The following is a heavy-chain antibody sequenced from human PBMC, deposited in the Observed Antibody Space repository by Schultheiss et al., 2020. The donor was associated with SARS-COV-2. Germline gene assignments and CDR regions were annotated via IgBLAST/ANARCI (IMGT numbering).Heavy chain of an antibody. D-gene: IGHD7-27*01. J-gene: IGHJ4*02. CDR3: ASPPQLGIWKYFDY. V-gene: IGHV3-33*08. CDR2: IWYDGSNK. Sequence: GESLKISCAASGFTFSSYSMNWVRQAPGKGLEWVAVIWYDGSNKYYADSVKGRFTISRDNSKNTLYLQMNSLRAEDTAVYYCASPPQLGIWKYFDYWGQGTLVTVSS. CDR1: GFTFSSYS.